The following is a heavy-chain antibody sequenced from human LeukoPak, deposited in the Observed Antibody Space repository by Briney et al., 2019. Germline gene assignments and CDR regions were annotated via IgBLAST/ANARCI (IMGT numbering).Heavy chain of an antibody. Sequence: PGGSLRLSCAASGFTFSDYAMTWVRQAPGKGLDWVSGLNGGGDATYYADSVKGRFTISRDNSMHTLYLQMNSLSAEDTAAYYCARVRGASLSSLYFDYWGQGALVTVSS. D-gene: IGHD2-2*01. CDR1: GFTFSDYA. CDR2: LNGGGDAT. J-gene: IGHJ4*02. CDR3: ARVRGASLSSLYFDY. V-gene: IGHV3-23*01.